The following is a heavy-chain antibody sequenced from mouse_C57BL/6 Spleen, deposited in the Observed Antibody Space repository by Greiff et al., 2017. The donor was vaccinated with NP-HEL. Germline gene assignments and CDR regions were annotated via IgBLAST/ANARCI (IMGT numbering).Heavy chain of an antibody. J-gene: IGHJ2*01. V-gene: IGHV1-72*01. CDR1: GYTFTSYW. Sequence: VQLQQSGAELVKPGASVKLSCKASGYTFTSYWMHWVKQRPGRGLEWIGRIDPNSGGTKYNEKFKSKATLTVDKPSSTAYMQLSSLTSEDSAVYYGARSNGYDYPYFDYWGQGTTLTVSS. CDR2: IDPNSGGT. CDR3: ARSNGYDYPYFDY. D-gene: IGHD2-4*01.